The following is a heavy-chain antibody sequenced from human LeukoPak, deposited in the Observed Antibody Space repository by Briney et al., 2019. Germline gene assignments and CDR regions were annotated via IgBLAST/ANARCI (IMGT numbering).Heavy chain of an antibody. CDR1: GSSISNYY. V-gene: IGHV4-4*07. Sequence: SETLSLTCSVSGSSISNYYWSWIRQSAGKGLEWIGRMSSSGTTNYNPSLESRVTISVDTSKNQFSLKLSSVTAADTAVYYCARHRDGSGFRVTVWFDPWGQGTLVTVSS. CDR2: MSSSGTT. CDR3: ARHRDGSGFRVTVWFDP. J-gene: IGHJ5*02. D-gene: IGHD3-10*01.